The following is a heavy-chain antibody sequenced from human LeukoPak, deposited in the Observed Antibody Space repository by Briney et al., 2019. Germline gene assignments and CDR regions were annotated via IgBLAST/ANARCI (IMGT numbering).Heavy chain of an antibody. Sequence: GGSLRLSCAASGFTFSSYAMSWVRQAPGKGLEWVSAISNSGGSTYYADSVRGRFTISRDNSKNTLYLQMNSLRAEDTALCYCAKSPSLQAFDVWGQGTMVSVSS. J-gene: IGHJ3*01. V-gene: IGHV3-23*01. CDR1: GFTFSSYA. CDR2: ISNSGGST. CDR3: AKSPSLQAFDV.